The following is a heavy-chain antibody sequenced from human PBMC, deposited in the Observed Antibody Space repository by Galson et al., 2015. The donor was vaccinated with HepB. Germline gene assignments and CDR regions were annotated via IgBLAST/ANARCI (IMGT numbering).Heavy chain of an antibody. CDR1: GYTFTSYA. V-gene: IGHV1-3*01. CDR3: ARIRPSSSGWLYYFDY. J-gene: IGHJ4*02. Sequence: SVKVSCKASGYTFTSYAMHWVRQAPGQRLEWMGWINAGNGNTKYSQKFQGRVTITRDTSASTAYMELSSLRSEDTAVYYCARIRPSSSGWLYYFDYWGQGTLVTVSS. CDR2: INAGNGNT. D-gene: IGHD6-19*01.